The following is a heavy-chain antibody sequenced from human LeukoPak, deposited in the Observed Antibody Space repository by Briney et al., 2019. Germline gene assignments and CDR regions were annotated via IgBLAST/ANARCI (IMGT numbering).Heavy chain of an antibody. D-gene: IGHD3-9*01. V-gene: IGHV3-30*02. J-gene: IGHJ4*02. CDR3: AKRNYDIHATLDY. CDR2: IRYDGSNK. CDR1: GFTFSSYA. Sequence: GGSLRLSCAASGFTFSSYAMSWVRQAPGKGLEWVAFIRYDGSNKYYADSVKGRFTISRDNSKNTLYLQMNSLRAEDTAVYYCAKRNYDIHATLDYWGQGTLVTVSS.